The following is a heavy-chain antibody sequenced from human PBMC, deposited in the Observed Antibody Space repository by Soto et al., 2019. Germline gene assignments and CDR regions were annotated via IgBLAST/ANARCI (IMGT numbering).Heavy chain of an antibody. J-gene: IGHJ6*02. D-gene: IGHD1-1*01. V-gene: IGHV1-69*12. CDR2: IMPIFRTP. Sequence: QVQLEQSGAEVKKPGSSVKVSCKASGGTFRNSAISWVRQAPGQGLEWMGGIMPIFRTPDYAQKFHGRVTITADESTSTAYMELSGLRSDDTAVYFCARDNDRPQLGGNYYYILDVWCHGTTVTVSS. CDR1: GGTFRNSA. CDR3: ARDNDRPQLGGNYYYILDV.